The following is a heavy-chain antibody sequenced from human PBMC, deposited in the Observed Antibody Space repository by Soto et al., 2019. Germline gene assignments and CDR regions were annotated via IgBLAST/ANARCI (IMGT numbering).Heavy chain of an antibody. J-gene: IGHJ6*02. CDR2: IYYSGST. D-gene: IGHD3-9*01. V-gene: IGHV4-59*01. Sequence: SETLSLTCTVSGGSISSYYWSWIRQPPGKGLEWIGYIYYSGSTNYNPSLKSRVTISVDTSKNQFSLKLSSVTAADTAVYYCARARLRYFDWLLYKDYGMDVWGQGNTVT. CDR1: GGSISSYY. CDR3: ARARLRYFDWLLYKDYGMDV.